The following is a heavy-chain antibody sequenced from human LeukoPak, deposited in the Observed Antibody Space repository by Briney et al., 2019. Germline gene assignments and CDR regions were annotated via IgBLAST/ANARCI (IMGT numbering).Heavy chain of an antibody. J-gene: IGHJ4*02. V-gene: IGHV3-74*01. CDR2: INSDGSST. Sequence: GGSLRLSCAASEFIFSGYWMHWVRQAPGKGLVWVSRINSDGSSTSYADSVKGRFTISRDNAKNTLYLQMNSLRAEDTAVYYCARDGDGYSYGRSHFDYWGQGTLVTVSS. D-gene: IGHD5-18*01. CDR3: ARDGDGYSYGRSHFDY. CDR1: EFIFSGYW.